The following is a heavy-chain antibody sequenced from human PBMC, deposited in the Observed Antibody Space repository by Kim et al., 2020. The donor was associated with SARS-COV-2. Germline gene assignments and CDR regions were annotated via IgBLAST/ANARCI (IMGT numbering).Heavy chain of an antibody. J-gene: IGHJ5*02. CDR1: GFTFSSYA. Sequence: GGSLRLSCAASGFTFSSYAMSWVRQAPGKGLEWVSAISGSGGSTYYADSVKGRFTISRDNSKNTLYLQMNSLRAEDTAVYYCAKSPIRGVIITISVWFDPWGQGTLGTVSS. D-gene: IGHD3-10*01. CDR3: AKSPIRGVIITISVWFDP. CDR2: ISGSGGST. V-gene: IGHV3-23*01.